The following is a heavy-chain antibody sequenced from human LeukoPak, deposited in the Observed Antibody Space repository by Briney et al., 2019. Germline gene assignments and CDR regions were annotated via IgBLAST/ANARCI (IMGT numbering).Heavy chain of an antibody. CDR1: GGSFSGYY. D-gene: IGHD2-2*01. CDR3: ARAAPRYCSSTSCLTKGFDY. CDR2: INHSGST. J-gene: IGHJ4*02. Sequence: SETLSLTCAVYGGSFSGYYWSWIRQPPGKGLEWIGEINHSGSTNYNPSLKSRVTISVDTSKNQFSLKLSPVTAADTAVYYCARAAPRYCSSTSCLTKGFDYWGQGTLVTVSS. V-gene: IGHV4-34*01.